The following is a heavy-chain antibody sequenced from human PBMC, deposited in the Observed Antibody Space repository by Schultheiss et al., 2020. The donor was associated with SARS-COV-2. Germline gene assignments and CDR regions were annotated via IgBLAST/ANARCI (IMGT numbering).Heavy chain of an antibody. J-gene: IGHJ4*02. CDR2: IYPGDSDT. V-gene: IGHV5-51*01. D-gene: IGHD4-17*01. CDR3: ARRWPDYGDQHFDY. CDR1: GYTFTSYW. Sequence: GASLKISCKASGYTFTSYWIGWVRQMPGKGLEWMGIIYPGDSDTRYSPSFQGQVTISADKSISTAYLQWSSLKASDTAMYYCARRWPDYGDQHFDYWGQGTLVTVSS.